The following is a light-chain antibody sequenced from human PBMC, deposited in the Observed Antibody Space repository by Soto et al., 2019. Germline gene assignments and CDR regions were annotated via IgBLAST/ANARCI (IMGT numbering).Light chain of an antibody. CDR2: ATS. V-gene: IGKV1-12*01. CDR1: QAIGDW. CDR3: LQADISQLT. Sequence: DIQMTQSPSSVSASVGDRVTITCRASQAIGDWLAWYQQKPGKAPNLLIYATSTLQSGVPSRFSGRGSETEFSLTISSLQPEDFATYYCLQADISQLTFGGGTRVEI. J-gene: IGKJ4*01.